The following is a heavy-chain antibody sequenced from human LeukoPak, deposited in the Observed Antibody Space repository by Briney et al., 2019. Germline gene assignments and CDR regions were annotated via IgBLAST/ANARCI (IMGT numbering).Heavy chain of an antibody. CDR2: IYYSGST. D-gene: IGHD3-10*01. CDR1: GGSTSSTLHY. Sequence: SETPSLTRTDSGGSTSSTLHYTGWIRQPPGKGLEWIGTIYYSGSTYYNPSLKSRVTISVDTSKNQFSLKLSSVTAADTAVYYCARRNSGYREVISVTFDCWGQGTLVTVSS. CDR3: ARRNSGYREVISVTFDC. V-gene: IGHV4-39*01. J-gene: IGHJ4*02.